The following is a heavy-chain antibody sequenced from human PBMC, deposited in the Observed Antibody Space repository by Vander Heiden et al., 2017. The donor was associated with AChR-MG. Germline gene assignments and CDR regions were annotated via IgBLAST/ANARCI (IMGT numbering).Heavy chain of an antibody. Sequence: QLQLQESGPGLVKPSETLSLTCTVSGGSISSTSYYWGWIRQPPGKGLEWIGSIYYSGSTYYNPSLKSRVTISVDTSKNHFSLKLTSVTAADTAVFYCAGHRSFSDSRAGFDYWGQGILVTVSS. J-gene: IGHJ4*02. CDR1: GGSISSTSYY. CDR2: IYYSGST. CDR3: AGHRSFSDSRAGFDY. D-gene: IGHD2-21*02. V-gene: IGHV4-39*01.